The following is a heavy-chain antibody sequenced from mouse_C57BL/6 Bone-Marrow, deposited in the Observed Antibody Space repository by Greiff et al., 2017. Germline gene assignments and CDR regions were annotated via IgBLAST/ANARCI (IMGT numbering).Heavy chain of an antibody. CDR3: ARYYYYGSSYAMDY. V-gene: IGHV1-81*01. CDR1: GYTFTSYG. J-gene: IGHJ4*01. Sequence: QVQLQQSGAELARPGASVKLSCKASGYTFTSYGLSWVKQRTGQGLEWIGEIYPRSGNTYYNEKFKGKATLTADKSSSTAYMELRSLTSEDSAVYFCARYYYYGSSYAMDYWGQGTSVTVSS. D-gene: IGHD1-1*01. CDR2: IYPRSGNT.